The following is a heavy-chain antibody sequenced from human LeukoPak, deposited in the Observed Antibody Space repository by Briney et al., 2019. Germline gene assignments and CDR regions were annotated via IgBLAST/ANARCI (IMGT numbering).Heavy chain of an antibody. CDR1: GYTFTGYY. D-gene: IGHD5-24*01. Sequence: ASVKVSCKSSGYTFTGYYMRWVRQAPGQGLEWMGRINPNSGGTNYAQKFQGRVTMTRDTSTSTAYMELSRLRSDDTAVYYCARGDGYNYGYWGQGTLVTVSS. CDR3: ARGDGYNYGY. V-gene: IGHV1-2*06. J-gene: IGHJ4*02. CDR2: INPNSGGT.